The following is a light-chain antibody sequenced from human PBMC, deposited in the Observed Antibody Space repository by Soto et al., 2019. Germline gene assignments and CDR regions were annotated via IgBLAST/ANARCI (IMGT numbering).Light chain of an antibody. J-gene: IGLJ3*02. CDR3: SSYTTSYTQV. V-gene: IGLV2-14*01. CDR1: SSDVGGYNY. Sequence: QSALTQPASVSGSPGQSITISCTGTSSDVGGYNYVSWYQHHPGKAPKLMIYEVSNRPSGVSNRFSGSKSGNTASLSISGLQAEDAADYYCSSYTTSYTQVFGGGTKLTVL. CDR2: EVS.